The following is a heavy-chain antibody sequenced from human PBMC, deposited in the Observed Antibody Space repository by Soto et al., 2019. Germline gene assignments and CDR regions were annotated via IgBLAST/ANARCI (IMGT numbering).Heavy chain of an antibody. V-gene: IGHV1-3*01. Sequence: ASVKVSCKASGYTFTSYAMHWVCQAPGQRLEWMGWINAGNGNTKYSQKFQGRVTITRDTSASTAYMELSSLRSEDTAVYYCARDMGYCSSTSCNSAGAFDIWGQGTMVTVSS. CDR3: ARDMGYCSSTSCNSAGAFDI. J-gene: IGHJ3*02. CDR1: GYTFTSYA. CDR2: INAGNGNT. D-gene: IGHD2-2*01.